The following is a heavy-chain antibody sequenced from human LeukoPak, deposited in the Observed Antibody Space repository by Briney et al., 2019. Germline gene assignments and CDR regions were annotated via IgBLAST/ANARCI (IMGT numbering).Heavy chain of an antibody. CDR1: GFTFGDYA. V-gene: IGHV3-49*03. D-gene: IGHD1-1*01. CDR3: TRDRGAYNLYDY. Sequence: GGSLRLSCTASGFTFGDYAMSWIRQAPGKGLEWVGFIRSKAYGETADYAASVKGRFTISRDDSKAIAYLQINSLKTEDTAVYHCTRDRGAYNLYDYWGQGTLVTVSS. J-gene: IGHJ4*02. CDR2: IRSKAYGETA.